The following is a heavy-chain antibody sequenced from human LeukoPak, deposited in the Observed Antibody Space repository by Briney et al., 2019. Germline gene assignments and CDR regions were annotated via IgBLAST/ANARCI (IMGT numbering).Heavy chain of an antibody. CDR1: GFTFSRYW. J-gene: IGHJ4*02. V-gene: IGHV3-7*03. CDR3: ARGLNPFDY. Sequence: PGGSLRLSCAVSGFTFSRYWMTWVRQAPGKGLEWVANIKQDGSEKYYVDSVKGRFTISRDNAKNSLYLQMNSLRSEDTAVYYCARGLNPFDYWGQGTLVTVSS. CDR2: IKQDGSEK.